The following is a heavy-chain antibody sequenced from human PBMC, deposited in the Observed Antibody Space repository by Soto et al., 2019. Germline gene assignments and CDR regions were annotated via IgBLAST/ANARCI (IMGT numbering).Heavy chain of an antibody. CDR1: GITFSSYA. CDR2: ISGSGGST. CDR3: ATDREYYDILTGSHLN. D-gene: IGHD3-9*01. J-gene: IGHJ4*02. V-gene: IGHV3-23*01. Sequence: GGSLRLSCAASGITFSSYAKSWVRQAPGKGLEWVSAISGSGGSTYYADSVKGRFTISRDNSKNTLYLQMNSLRAEDTAVYYCATDREYYDILTGSHLNWGQGTLVTVSS.